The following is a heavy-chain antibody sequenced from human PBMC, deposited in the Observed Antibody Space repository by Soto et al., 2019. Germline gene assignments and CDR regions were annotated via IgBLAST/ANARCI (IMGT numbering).Heavy chain of an antibody. Sequence: EVQLVESGGGLVQPGRSLRLSCAASGFTFDDYAMHWVRQAPGKGLEWVSGISWNSGSIGYADSVKGRFNISRDNAKNSLYLQMSSLRAEDTALYYCATEPYGGLNYFDYWGQGTVVTVSS. CDR2: ISWNSGSI. CDR3: ATEPYGGLNYFDY. J-gene: IGHJ4*02. D-gene: IGHD4-17*01. CDR1: GFTFDDYA. V-gene: IGHV3-9*01.